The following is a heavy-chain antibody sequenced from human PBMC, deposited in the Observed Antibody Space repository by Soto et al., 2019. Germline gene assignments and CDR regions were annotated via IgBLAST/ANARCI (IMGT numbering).Heavy chain of an antibody. V-gene: IGHV4-39*07. CDR3: ARDKITGLFDY. D-gene: IGHD2-8*02. Sequence: SETLSLTCTVSGGSISSSSYYWGWIRQPPGKGLEWIGSIYYGGSTYYNPSLKSRVTISVDKSKNQFSLKLSSVTAADTAVYYCARDKITGLFDYWGQGTLVTVSS. CDR1: GGSISSSSYY. J-gene: IGHJ4*02. CDR2: IYYGGST.